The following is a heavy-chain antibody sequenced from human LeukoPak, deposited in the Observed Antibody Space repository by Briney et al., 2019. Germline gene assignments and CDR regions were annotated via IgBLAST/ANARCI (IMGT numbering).Heavy chain of an antibody. CDR3: ASLGYCSGGSCPLDY. J-gene: IGHJ4*02. D-gene: IGHD2-15*01. CDR2: ISAYNGNT. V-gene: IGHV1-18*01. Sequence: ASVKVSCKASGYTFTSYGISWVRQAPGQGLEWMGWISAYNGNTNYAQKLQGRVTMTTDTSTSTAYMELRSLRSDDTAVYYCASLGYCSGGSCPLDYWGQGTLVTVSS. CDR1: GYTFTSYG.